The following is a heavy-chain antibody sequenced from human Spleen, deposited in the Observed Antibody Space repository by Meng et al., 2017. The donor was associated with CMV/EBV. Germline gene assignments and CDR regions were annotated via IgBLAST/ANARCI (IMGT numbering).Heavy chain of an antibody. J-gene: IGHJ6*02. CDR1: GFTFSSYG. V-gene: IGHV3-33*01. CDR2: IWYDGSNK. Sequence: GGSLRLSCAASGFTFSSYGMHWVRQAPGKGLEWVAVIWYDGSNKYYADSVKGRFTISRDNSKNTLYLQMNSLRAEDTAVYYCARDRLSVLGVEYNRYYYGMDVWGQGTAVTVSS. D-gene: IGHD1-14*01. CDR3: ARDRLSVLGVEYNRYYYGMDV.